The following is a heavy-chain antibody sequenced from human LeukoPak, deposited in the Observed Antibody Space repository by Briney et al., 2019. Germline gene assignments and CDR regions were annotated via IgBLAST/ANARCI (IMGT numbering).Heavy chain of an antibody. D-gene: IGHD3-22*01. Sequence: ASVKVSCKASGYTFTGYYMHWVRQAPGQGLGWMGWINPNSGGTNYAQKFQGRVTMTRDTSISTAYMELSRLRSDDTAVYYCARDEYYDSSGFEHWGQGTLVTVSS. CDR1: GYTFTGYY. CDR2: INPNSGGT. J-gene: IGHJ1*01. V-gene: IGHV1-2*02. CDR3: ARDEYYDSSGFEH.